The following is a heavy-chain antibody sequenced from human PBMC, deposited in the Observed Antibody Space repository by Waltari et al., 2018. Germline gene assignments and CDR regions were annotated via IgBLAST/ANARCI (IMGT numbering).Heavy chain of an antibody. Sequence: VQLVESGGGVVQSGKSLRLSCAASGFSFRRYGMQWVRQAPGKGLEWVAVVSGDGSIKLYADALKGRFTISRDNSKNTLSLQMNNLTPEDTAVYYCVKELDSSGYLSFFDYWGQGTRVTVSS. CDR1: GFSFRRYG. CDR2: VSGDGSIK. J-gene: IGHJ4*02. V-gene: IGHV3-30*18. D-gene: IGHD3-22*01. CDR3: VKELDSSGYLSFFDY.